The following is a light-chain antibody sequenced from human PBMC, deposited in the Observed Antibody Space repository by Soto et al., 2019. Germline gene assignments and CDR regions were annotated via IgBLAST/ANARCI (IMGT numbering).Light chain of an antibody. V-gene: IGLV2-8*01. Sequence: QSALTQPPSASGSPGQSVTISCTGTSSDVGGYNYVSWYQQHPGKAPKLMIFEVSKRPSGVPDRFSGSKSGNTASLTVSGLQAEDEADYYCISYAGNKVVFGGGTKLTVL. J-gene: IGLJ2*01. CDR2: EVS. CDR1: SSDVGGYNY. CDR3: ISYAGNKVV.